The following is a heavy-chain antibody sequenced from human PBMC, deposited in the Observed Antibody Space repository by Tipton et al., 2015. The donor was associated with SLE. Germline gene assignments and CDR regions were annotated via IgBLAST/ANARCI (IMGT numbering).Heavy chain of an antibody. CDR1: GFTFSNYA. CDR2: ISYDGTNK. D-gene: IGHD3-10*01. CDR3: ARRVGSYYGMDV. J-gene: IGHJ6*02. V-gene: IGHV3-30*04. Sequence: SLRLSCAASGFTFSNYAMSWVRQAPGKGLEWVSVISYDGTNKYYADSVKGRFTISRDNSKNTVYLQMNSLRAEDTAVYHCARRVGSYYGMDVWGQGTTVTVSS.